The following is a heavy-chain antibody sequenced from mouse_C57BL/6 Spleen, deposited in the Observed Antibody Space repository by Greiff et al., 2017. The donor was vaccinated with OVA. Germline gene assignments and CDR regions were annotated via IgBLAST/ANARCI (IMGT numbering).Heavy chain of an antibody. CDR1: GYSITSGYY. J-gene: IGHJ2*01. V-gene: IGHV3-6*01. CDR2: ISYDGSN. CDR3: ATYDGTPPFDY. D-gene: IGHD2-12*01. Sequence: ESGPGLVKPSQSLSLTCSVTGYSITSGYYWNWIRQFPGNKLEWMGYISYDGSNNYNPSLKNRISITRDTSKNQFFLKLNSVTTEDTATYYCATYDGTPPFDYWGQGTTLTVSS.